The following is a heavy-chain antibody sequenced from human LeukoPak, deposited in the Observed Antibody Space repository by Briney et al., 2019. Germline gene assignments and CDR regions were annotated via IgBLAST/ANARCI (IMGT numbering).Heavy chain of an antibody. J-gene: IGHJ3*02. CDR1: GFTFSSYA. V-gene: IGHV3-23*01. CDR3: ATKGGYYDSSGYYYRLDI. D-gene: IGHD3-22*01. Sequence: GGSLRLSCAASGFTFSSYAMSGVRQAPGKGLEGVSAISGSGGSTYYADSVKGRFTISRDNSKNTLYLQMNSLRAEDTAVYYCATKGGYYDSSGYYYRLDIWGQGTMVTVSS. CDR2: ISGSGGST.